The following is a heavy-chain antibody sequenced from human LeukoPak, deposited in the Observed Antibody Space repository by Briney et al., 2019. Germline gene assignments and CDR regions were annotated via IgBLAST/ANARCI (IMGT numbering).Heavy chain of an antibody. CDR1: GGSIISYY. D-gene: IGHD6-19*01. V-gene: IGHV4-59*01. Sequence: SETLSLTCTVSGGSIISYYWSWIRQPPGKGLEWIGYIYYSGSTNHNPSLKSRVTISVDTSKNQFSLKLSSVTAADTAVYYCARAYSSGWSTSSYFDYWGQGTLVTVSS. CDR3: ARAYSSGWSTSSYFDY. J-gene: IGHJ4*02. CDR2: IYYSGST.